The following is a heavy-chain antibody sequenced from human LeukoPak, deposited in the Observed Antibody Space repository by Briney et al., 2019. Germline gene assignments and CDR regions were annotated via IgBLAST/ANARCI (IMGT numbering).Heavy chain of an antibody. J-gene: IGHJ5*02. CDR2: IIPIFGTA. CDR1: GYTFTGYY. D-gene: IGHD6-13*01. CDR3: ARVGIAAAGTFWFDP. Sequence: SVKVSCKASGYTFTGYYMHWVRQAHGQGLEWMGGIIPIFGTANYAQKFQGRVTITADESTSTAYMELSSLRSEDTAVYYCARVGIAAAGTFWFDPWGQGTLVTVSS. V-gene: IGHV1-69*13.